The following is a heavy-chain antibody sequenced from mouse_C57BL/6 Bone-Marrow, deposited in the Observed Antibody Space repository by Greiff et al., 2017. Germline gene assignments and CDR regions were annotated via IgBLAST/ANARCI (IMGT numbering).Heavy chain of an antibody. J-gene: IGHJ2*01. D-gene: IGHD2-3*01. V-gene: IGHV1-15*01. CDR1: GYTFTDYE. CDR3: TRVVYDGYYERDY. Sequence: QVQLQQSGAELVRPGASVTLSCKASGYTFTDYEMHWVKQTPVHGLEWIGAIDPETGGTAYNQKFKGKAILTADKSSSTAYMELRSLTSEDSAVYYCTRVVYDGYYERDYWGQGTTLTVSA. CDR2: IDPETGGT.